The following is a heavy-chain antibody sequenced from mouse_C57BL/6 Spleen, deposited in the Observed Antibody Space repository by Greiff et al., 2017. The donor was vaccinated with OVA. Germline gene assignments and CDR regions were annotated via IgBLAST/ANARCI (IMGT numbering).Heavy chain of an antibody. D-gene: IGHD2-5*01. J-gene: IGHJ2*01. CDR2: IDPSDSYT. CDR1: GYTFTSYW. Sequence: QVQLQQPGAELVRPGTSVKLSCKASGYTFTSYWMHWVKQRPGQGLEWIGVIDPSDSYTNYNQKFKGKDTLTVDTSSSTAYMQLSSLTSEDSAVYYCARYNSKGDYFDYWGQGTTLTVSS. CDR3: ARYNSKGDYFDY. V-gene: IGHV1-59*01.